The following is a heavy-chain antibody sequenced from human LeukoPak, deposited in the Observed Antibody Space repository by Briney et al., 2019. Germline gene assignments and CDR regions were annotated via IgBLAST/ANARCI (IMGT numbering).Heavy chain of an antibody. CDR1: GFTFSSYA. V-gene: IGHV5-10-1*01. CDR2: IDPSDSYT. D-gene: IGHD2-21*01. Sequence: GGSLRLSCAASGFTFSSYAMSWVRQAPGKGLEWMGRIDPSDSYTNYSPSFQGHVTISADKSISTGYLQWNSLKASDTAMYYCASGSGLYSPDYWGQGTLVTVSS. J-gene: IGHJ4*02. CDR3: ASGSGLYSPDY.